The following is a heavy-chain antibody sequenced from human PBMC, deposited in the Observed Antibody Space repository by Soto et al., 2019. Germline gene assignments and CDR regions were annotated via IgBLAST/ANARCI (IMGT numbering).Heavy chain of an antibody. CDR2: AYYSGST. D-gene: IGHD4-4*01. J-gene: IGHJ6*02. CDR3: AGAEVTFYRYYGMDV. CDR1: GGSISTYY. Sequence: SETLSLTCTVSGGSISTYYWSWIRQSPGKGLEWIGHAYYSGSTNYNPSLKSRVTISVDTSKNQFSLKLSSVTAADTAVYFCAGAEVTFYRYYGMDVWGQGTTVTVSS. V-gene: IGHV4-59*01.